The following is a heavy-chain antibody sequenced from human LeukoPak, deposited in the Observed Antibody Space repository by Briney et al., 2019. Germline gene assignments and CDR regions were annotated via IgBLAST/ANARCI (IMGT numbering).Heavy chain of an antibody. D-gene: IGHD3-10*01. CDR1: GFTFSSFA. CDR2: ISSSGSSS. V-gene: IGHV3-23*01. CDR3: AKDQGGGLGSYTWGNFEH. J-gene: IGHJ4*02. Sequence: GGSLTLSCAAAGFTFSSFAMSWVRQAPGKGLEWVSAISSSGSSSPHSDSVKGRFTISRDNSRHPLYLEMNSMRIEDTAINYRAKDQGGGLGSYTWGNFEHWGQGTLVTVSS.